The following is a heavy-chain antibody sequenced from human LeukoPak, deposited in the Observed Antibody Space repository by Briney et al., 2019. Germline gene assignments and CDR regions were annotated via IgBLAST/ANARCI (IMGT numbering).Heavy chain of an antibody. D-gene: IGHD3-10*01. Sequence: PGGAVRLSCAASGFTFSSYAMSWVRQAPGKGLEWVSSISESGCSTYYADPVKGRFTISRDNSRNTLDLQMKSLRADDTAIYYCAKNFGSGSYQVDYWGQGTLVTVSS. CDR3: AKNFGSGSYQVDY. CDR1: GFTFSSYA. V-gene: IGHV3-23*01. J-gene: IGHJ4*02. CDR2: ISESGCST.